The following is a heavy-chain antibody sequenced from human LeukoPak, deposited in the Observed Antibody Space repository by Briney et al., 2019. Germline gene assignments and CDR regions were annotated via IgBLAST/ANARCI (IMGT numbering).Heavy chain of an antibody. CDR3: ARQELGYCSGGSCLAHPGP. Sequence: GESLKISCKGSGYSFTSYWIGWVRQTPGKGLEWMGIIYPGDSDTRYSPSFQGQVTISADKSISTVYLQWSSLKASDTAMYYCARQELGYCSGGSCLAHPGPWGQGTLVTVSS. V-gene: IGHV5-51*01. J-gene: IGHJ5*02. CDR1: GYSFTSYW. CDR2: IYPGDSDT. D-gene: IGHD2-15*01.